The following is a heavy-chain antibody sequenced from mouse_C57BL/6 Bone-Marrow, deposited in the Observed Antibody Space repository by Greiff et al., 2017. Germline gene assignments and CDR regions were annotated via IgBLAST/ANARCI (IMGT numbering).Heavy chain of an antibody. J-gene: IGHJ4*01. CDR1: GYAFTNYL. CDR3: ARKRDYGSSPYYAMDY. CDR2: INPGSGGT. D-gene: IGHD1-1*01. V-gene: IGHV1-54*01. Sequence: VQLKESGAELVRPGTSVKVSCKASGYAFTNYLIEWVKQRPGQGLEWIGVINPGSGGTNYNEKFKGKAILTADKSSSTAYMQLSRLTSEDSAVYFCARKRDYGSSPYYAMDYWGQGTSVTVSS.